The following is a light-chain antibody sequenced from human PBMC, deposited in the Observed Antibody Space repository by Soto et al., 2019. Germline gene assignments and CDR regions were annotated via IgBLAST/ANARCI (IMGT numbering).Light chain of an antibody. V-gene: IGKV3-15*01. CDR3: QQYYNWYT. Sequence: EIVMTQSPATLSVSPGERATLSCRTSQSVKNNLAWYQQKPGQAPRLLIHGASTRATGIPARFSGSGSGTDFTLTISSLQSEDFAIYYCQQYYNWYTFGQGTKLEI. J-gene: IGKJ2*01. CDR1: QSVKNN. CDR2: GAS.